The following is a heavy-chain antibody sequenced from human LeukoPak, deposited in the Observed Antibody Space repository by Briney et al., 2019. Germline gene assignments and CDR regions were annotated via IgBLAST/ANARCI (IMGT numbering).Heavy chain of an antibody. CDR1: GGSISSYY. Sequence: KPSETLSLTCTVSGGSISSYYWSWIRQPPGKGLEWIGYIYYSGSTNYNPSLKSRVTISVDTSKNQFSLKLSSVTAADTAVYYCARDKEVGGTDFDYWGQGTLVTVSS. D-gene: IGHD1-14*01. CDR2: IYYSGST. J-gene: IGHJ4*02. CDR3: ARDKEVGGTDFDY. V-gene: IGHV4-59*12.